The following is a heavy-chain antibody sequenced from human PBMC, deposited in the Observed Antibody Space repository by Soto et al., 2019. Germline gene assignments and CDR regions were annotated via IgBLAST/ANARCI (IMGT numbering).Heavy chain of an antibody. CDR1: GYTFTSYW. CDR3: ARPKSISRRSPPAN. V-gene: IGHV5-10-1*01. D-gene: IGHD5-12*01. J-gene: IGHJ4*02. CDR2: IDPSDSDT. Sequence: GESLKISCQGSGYTFTSYWIIWVRQMPGKGLEWMGMIDPSDSDTTYSPSFQGHVTISADRSIRTAYLQWSSLKASDTAMYYCARPKSISRRSPPANWGQGTLVTVPQ.